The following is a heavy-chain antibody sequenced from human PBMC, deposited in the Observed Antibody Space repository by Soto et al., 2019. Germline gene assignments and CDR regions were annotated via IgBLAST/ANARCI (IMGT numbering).Heavy chain of an antibody. V-gene: IGHV3-21*04. J-gene: IGHJ6*02. CDR1: GFTFSSYW. Sequence: GGSLRLSCAASGFTFSSYWMSWVRQAPGKGLEWVSSISSRSGYIYYADSLKGRFTVSRDNAKNSLYLQMNSLRAEDTAVYYCAKVFRGRDPPSSGPRDVWGQGTTDPVS. CDR3: AKVFRGRDPPSSGPRDV. D-gene: IGHD3-10*01. CDR2: ISSRSGYI.